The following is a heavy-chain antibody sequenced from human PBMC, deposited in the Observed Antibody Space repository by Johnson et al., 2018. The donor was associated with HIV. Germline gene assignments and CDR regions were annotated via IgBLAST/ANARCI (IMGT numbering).Heavy chain of an antibody. Sequence: VQLVESGGGVVQPGGSLRLSCAVSGFTFDDYGMNWVRQAPGKGLEWVSGLNWNGGYAAYADSVQGRFTISRDNAKNSLYLQMNSLRAEDTALYYCARDLTHYYDSHDAFDIWGQGTMVTVSS. CDR2: LNWNGGYA. V-gene: IGHV3-20*04. J-gene: IGHJ3*02. D-gene: IGHD3-22*01. CDR3: ARDLTHYYDSHDAFDI. CDR1: GFTFDDYG.